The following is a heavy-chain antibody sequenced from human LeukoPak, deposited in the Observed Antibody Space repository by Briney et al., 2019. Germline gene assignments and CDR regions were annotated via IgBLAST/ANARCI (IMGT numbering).Heavy chain of an antibody. CDR3: ARDLGAARRGVNWFDP. D-gene: IGHD6-6*01. V-gene: IGHV1-8*03. J-gene: IGHJ5*02. Sequence: ASVKVSCKASGYTFTSHDINWVRQATGQGLEWMGWMNPNSGNTGYAQKFQGRVTFTRNTSISTAYMELSSLRSEDTAVYYCARDLGAARRGVNWFDPWGQGTLVTVSS. CDR2: MNPNSGNT. CDR1: GYTFTSHD.